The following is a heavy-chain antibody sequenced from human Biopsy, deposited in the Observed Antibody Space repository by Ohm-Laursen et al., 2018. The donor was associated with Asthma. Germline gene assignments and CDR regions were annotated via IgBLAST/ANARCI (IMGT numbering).Heavy chain of an antibody. CDR1: GFNFHNYG. CDR3: AKDRVAGRYYYFDF. J-gene: IGHJ4*02. V-gene: IGHV3-30*18. D-gene: IGHD3-10*01. CDR2: ILFDGRKI. Sequence: SLRLSCAAPGFNFHNYGMNWVRRAPGKALEWVAQILFDGRKINYPDSVKGRFTISRDNSKNMVYLQMNSLRPEDTAVYYCAKDRVAGRYYYFDFWGQGSMVSVSS.